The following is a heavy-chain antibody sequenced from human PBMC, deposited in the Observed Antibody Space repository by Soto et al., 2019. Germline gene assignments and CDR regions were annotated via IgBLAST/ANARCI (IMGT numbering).Heavy chain of an antibody. J-gene: IGHJ5*02. CDR3: SRELHYFDSSGYYDRRNWFDP. CDR1: GGSISSYY. Sequence: SETLSLTCTVSGGSISSYYWSWIRQPPGKGLEWIGYIYYSGSTNYNPSHKSRVTISVDTSKNQFSLKLSSVTAADTAVFYCSRELHYFDSSGYYDRRNWFDPWGQGTLVTVS. CDR2: IYYSGST. V-gene: IGHV4-59*12. D-gene: IGHD3-22*01.